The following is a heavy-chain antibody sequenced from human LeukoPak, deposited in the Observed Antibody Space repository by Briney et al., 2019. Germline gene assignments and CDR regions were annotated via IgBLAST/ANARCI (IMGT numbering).Heavy chain of an antibody. D-gene: IGHD3-3*01. CDR2: MNTNNGNT. V-gene: IGHV1-8*01. Sequence: ASVKVSCKASGYPFTSYNVNWVRQATGQGLEWMGWMNTNNGNTGYSQNFQGRVTMTRDTSISTAYMELSSLMSEDTAVYYCARGLPKAVFGVVIEDWGQGTLVTVSS. J-gene: IGHJ1*01. CDR3: ARGLPKAVFGVVIED. CDR1: GYPFTSYN.